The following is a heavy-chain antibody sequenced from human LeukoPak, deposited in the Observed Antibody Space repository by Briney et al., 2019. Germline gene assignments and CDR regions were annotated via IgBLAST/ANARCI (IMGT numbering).Heavy chain of an antibody. CDR1: GYTFSSYA. D-gene: IGHD4/OR15-4a*01. CDR3: ARRAGAYSHPYDY. Sequence: PGGSLRLSCAASGYTFSSYAMSWVRQAPGKGLEWVSAISGSGGSTYYADSVKGRFTISRDNSKNTLYLQMNSLRAEDTAVYYCARRAGAYSHPYDYWGQGTLVTVSS. V-gene: IGHV3-23*01. J-gene: IGHJ4*02. CDR2: ISGSGGST.